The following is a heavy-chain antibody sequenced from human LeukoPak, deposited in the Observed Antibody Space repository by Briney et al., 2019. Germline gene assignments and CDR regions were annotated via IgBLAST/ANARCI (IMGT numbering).Heavy chain of an antibody. CDR2: IYPGDSDT. CDR1: GYNFPTYW. J-gene: IGHJ6*02. CDR3: ARRPYYYGMDV. Sequence: GESLKISCKGSGYNFPTYWIGWVRQMPGKGLEWMGIIYPGDSDTRYSPSFQGQVTISVDKSISTAYLPWSSLKASDTAIYFCARRPYYYGMDVWGQGTTVTVSS. V-gene: IGHV5-51*01.